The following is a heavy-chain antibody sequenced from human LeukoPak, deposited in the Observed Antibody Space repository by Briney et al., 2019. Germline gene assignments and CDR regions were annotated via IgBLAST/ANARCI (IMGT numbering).Heavy chain of an antibody. Sequence: ASVKVSCKASVYTFTSYGISWVRQAPGQGLEWMGWISAYNGNTNYAQKLQGRVTMTTDTSTSTAYMELRSLRSEDTAVYYCARDILTGRVDYWGQGTLVSVSS. CDR1: VYTFTSYG. CDR2: ISAYNGNT. D-gene: IGHD3-9*01. V-gene: IGHV1-18*01. J-gene: IGHJ4*02. CDR3: ARDILTGRVDY.